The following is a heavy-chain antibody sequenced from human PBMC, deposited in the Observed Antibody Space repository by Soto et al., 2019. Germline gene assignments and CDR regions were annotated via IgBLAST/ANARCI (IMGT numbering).Heavy chain of an antibody. CDR3: TGTGTTSVERRVGLSAFDI. Sequence: GGSLRLSCAAYGFTFSGSAMHWVRQASGKGLEWVGRIRSKANSYATAYAASVKGRFTISRDDSKNTAYLQMNSLKTEDTAVYYCTGTGTTSVERRVGLSAFDIWGQGTMVTVSS. D-gene: IGHD1-1*01. CDR2: IRSKANSYAT. J-gene: IGHJ3*02. CDR1: GFTFSGSA. V-gene: IGHV3-73*01.